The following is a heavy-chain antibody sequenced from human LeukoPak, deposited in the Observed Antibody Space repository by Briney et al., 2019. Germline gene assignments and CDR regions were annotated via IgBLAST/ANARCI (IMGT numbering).Heavy chain of an antibody. D-gene: IGHD1-7*01. CDR2: ISSSAVST. V-gene: IGHV3-23*01. CDR1: GFTFSSYA. J-gene: IGHJ4*02. CDR3: AKGIQATGNYLFKFDY. Sequence: GGSLRLSCAASGFTFSSYAMSWVRQAPRKGLEWVSAISSSAVSTYYADSVKGRFTVSRDNSKNTLYLQMNSMRVEDTAVYYCAKGIQATGNYLFKFDYWGQGTLVTVSS.